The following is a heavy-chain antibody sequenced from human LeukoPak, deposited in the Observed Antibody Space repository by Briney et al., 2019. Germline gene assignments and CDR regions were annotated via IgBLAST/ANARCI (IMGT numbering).Heavy chain of an antibody. CDR3: ARDQEGFDY. CDR2: IYPRDGST. CDR1: GYTFTSNY. Sequence: ASVKVSCKASGYTFTSNYIHWVRQAPGQGLEWMGMIYPRDGSTSYAQKFQGRVTVTRVTSTSTVHMELSGLRSEDTAVYYCARDQEGFDYWGQGTLVTVSS. V-gene: IGHV1-46*01. J-gene: IGHJ4*02.